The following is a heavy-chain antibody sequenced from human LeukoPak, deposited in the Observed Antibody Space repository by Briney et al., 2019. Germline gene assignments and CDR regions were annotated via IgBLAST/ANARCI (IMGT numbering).Heavy chain of an antibody. CDR3: AKGDNYYDSSGRY. Sequence: GGSLRLSSAASGLTFSRYAMNWVRQAPAKGLEWVSAISGSGGSTYYADSVKGRFTISRDNSKNTLYLQMNSLRAEDTAVYYCAKGDNYYDSSGRYWGQGTLVTVSS. CDR1: GLTFSRYA. J-gene: IGHJ4*02. V-gene: IGHV3-23*01. D-gene: IGHD3-22*01. CDR2: ISGSGGST.